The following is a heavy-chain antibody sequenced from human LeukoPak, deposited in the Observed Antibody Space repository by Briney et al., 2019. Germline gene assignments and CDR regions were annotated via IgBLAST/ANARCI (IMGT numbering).Heavy chain of an antibody. CDR2: IYYSGST. CDR3: ARGTYPEYFQH. V-gene: IGHV4-59*01. CDR1: GGSISSYY. J-gene: IGHJ1*01. D-gene: IGHD2-8*01. Sequence: SETLSLTFTVSGGSISSYYWSWIRQPPGKGLEWIGYIYYSGSTNYNPSLKSRVTISVDTSKNQFSLKLSSVTAADTAVYYCARGTYPEYFQHWGQGTLVTVSS.